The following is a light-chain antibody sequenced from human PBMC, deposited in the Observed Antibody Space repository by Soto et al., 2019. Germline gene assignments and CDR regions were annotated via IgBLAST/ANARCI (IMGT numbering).Light chain of an antibody. V-gene: IGKV3-15*01. J-gene: IGKJ1*01. CDR2: GAS. CDR3: QQYNNWPPWT. Sequence: IVLTQSPASLSVSPGERATLSCRAIQSVSSNLAWYQQKPGQAPRLLIYGASTSASGIPARFSGSGSGTEFTLTLSILQSEDFAVYYCQQYNNWPPWTFGQGTKVEIK. CDR1: QSVSSN.